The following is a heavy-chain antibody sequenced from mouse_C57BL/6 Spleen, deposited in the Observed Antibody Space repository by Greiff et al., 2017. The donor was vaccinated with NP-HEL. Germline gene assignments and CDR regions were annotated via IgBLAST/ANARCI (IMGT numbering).Heavy chain of an antibody. D-gene: IGHD1-1*01. CDR2: LDPSDSYT. CDR3: ARSKGGSRDWYFEV. V-gene: IGHV1-69*01. CDR1: GYTFTSYW. J-gene: IGHJ1*03. Sequence: VQLQQSGAELVMPGASVKLSCKASGYTFTSYWMHWVKQRPGQGLEWIGELDPSDSYTNYNQKFKGKSTLTVDKSSSTAYMQLSSLTSEDSAVYYCARSKGGSRDWYFEVWGTGTTVTVAS.